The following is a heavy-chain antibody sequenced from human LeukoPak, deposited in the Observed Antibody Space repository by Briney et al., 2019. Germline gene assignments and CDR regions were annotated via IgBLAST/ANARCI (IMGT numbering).Heavy chain of an antibody. CDR2: ISSNGGST. Sequence: PGGSLRLSCAASGFTFSSHDMTWVRQAPGKGLEYVSAISSNGGSTYYAGSVKGRFTISRDNSKNTLSLQMSSLRPEDTAVYYCVKLPYSDTSAYYVDYWGQGTLVTVSS. CDR1: GFTFSSHD. CDR3: VKLPYSDTSAYYVDY. D-gene: IGHD3-22*01. J-gene: IGHJ4*02. V-gene: IGHV3-64D*06.